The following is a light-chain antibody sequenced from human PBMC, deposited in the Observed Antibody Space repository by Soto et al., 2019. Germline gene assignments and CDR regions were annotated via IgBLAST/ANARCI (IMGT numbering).Light chain of an antibody. J-gene: IGLJ1*01. Sequence: QSALTQPASVSGSPGQSITISCTGTSSDVGGYNYVSWYQHHPGKAPKLIIFEITNRPSGVSNRFSGSTSGNAASLTISGLQAEDEADYYCTSYTSSNTLYAFGTGTKVTVL. V-gene: IGLV2-14*01. CDR3: TSYTSSNTLYA. CDR2: EIT. CDR1: SSDVGGYNY.